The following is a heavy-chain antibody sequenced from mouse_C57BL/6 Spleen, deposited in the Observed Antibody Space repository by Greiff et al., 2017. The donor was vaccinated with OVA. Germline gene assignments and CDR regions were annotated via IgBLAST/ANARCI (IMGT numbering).Heavy chain of an antibody. D-gene: IGHD2-4*01. CDR1: GYSITSGYY. V-gene: IGHV3-6*01. Sequence: EVKLVESGPGLVKPSQSLSLTCSVTGYSITSGYYWNWIRQFPGNKLEWMGYISYDGSNNYNPSLKNRISITRDTSKNQFFLKLNSVTTEDTATYYCARDEGLRRGGWYFDVWGTGTTVTVSS. CDR3: ARDEGLRRGGWYFDV. J-gene: IGHJ1*03. CDR2: ISYDGSN.